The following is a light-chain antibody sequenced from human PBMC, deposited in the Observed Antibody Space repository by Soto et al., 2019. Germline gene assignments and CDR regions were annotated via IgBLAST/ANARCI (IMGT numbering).Light chain of an antibody. J-gene: IGLJ2*01. CDR1: AFPKQY. CDR3: QSADSSGTYVV. V-gene: IGLV3-25*03. Sequence: SYELTQSPSVSGSPGQTGRITFSGDAFPKQYAYWYQQKPGQAPVLGIYKDSERPSGIPERFSGSSSGTTVTLTISGVQAEDEADYYCQSADSSGTYVVFGGGTKLTVL. CDR2: KDS.